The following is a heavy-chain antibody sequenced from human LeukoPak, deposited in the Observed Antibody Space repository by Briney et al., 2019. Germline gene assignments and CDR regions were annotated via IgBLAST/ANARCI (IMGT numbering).Heavy chain of an antibody. CDR3: ARDCMTYYYDSSGLNWFDP. Sequence: PSETLSLTCTVSGGSISSNRHYWVWIRPPQGKGLEWIGNIYYLGSTHNNPSLNSRVTMSVDTSMTQFSLRLSSVTAADTAVYYCARDCMTYYYDSSGLNWFDPWGQGTLVTVSS. CDR2: IYYLGST. D-gene: IGHD3-22*01. V-gene: IGHV4-39*02. CDR1: GGSISSNRHY. J-gene: IGHJ5*02.